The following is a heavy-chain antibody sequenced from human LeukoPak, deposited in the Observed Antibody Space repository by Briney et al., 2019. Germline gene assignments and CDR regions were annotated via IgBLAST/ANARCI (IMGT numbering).Heavy chain of an antibody. J-gene: IGHJ5*02. CDR1: GVSFSGYS. CDR2: ISHSGST. Sequence: SETLSLTCAVYGVSFSGYSWSWLRQPPGKRLEWIGEISHSGSTNYNPSLKSRVTISVDTSKNQFFLKVTSLTAADTAVYYCAEGVWFDPWGQGTLVTVSS. D-gene: IGHD3-10*01. CDR3: AEGVWFDP. V-gene: IGHV4-34*01.